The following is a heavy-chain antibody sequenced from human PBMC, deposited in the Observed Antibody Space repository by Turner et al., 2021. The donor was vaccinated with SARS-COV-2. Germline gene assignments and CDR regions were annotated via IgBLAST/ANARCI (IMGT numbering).Heavy chain of an antibody. CDR1: GFTLGSYW. CDR2: IKQDGSEK. Sequence: VQLVEAGGGLVQPGGSLRRSCAASGFTLGSYWMTWVRQAPGKGLEWVANIKQDGSEKYFVDSVKSRFTISRENANNSLYLQMNSLEAAETALYYCARVHTSRWYFDYWGQGTLVTVSS. D-gene: IGHD6-13*01. V-gene: IGHV3-7*03. CDR3: ARVHTSRWYFDY. J-gene: IGHJ4*02.